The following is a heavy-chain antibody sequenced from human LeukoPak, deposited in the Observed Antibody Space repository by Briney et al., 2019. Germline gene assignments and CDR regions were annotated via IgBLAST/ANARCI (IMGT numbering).Heavy chain of an antibody. CDR3: ARGTRGSYYTDV. Sequence: PSETLSLTCTVYGASISSTNHYWGWIRQPPGKGLEWIGSNYFSGSTYYNPSLKSRVAISVDTSKNQFSLKLSSVTAADTALYYCARGTRGSYYTDVWGKGTTVTVSS. CDR2: NYFSGST. J-gene: IGHJ6*03. CDR1: GASISSTNHY. D-gene: IGHD3-10*01. V-gene: IGHV4-39*07.